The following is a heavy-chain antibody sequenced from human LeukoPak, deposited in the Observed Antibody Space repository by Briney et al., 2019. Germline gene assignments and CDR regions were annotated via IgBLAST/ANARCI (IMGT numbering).Heavy chain of an antibody. CDR2: ISSSSSYI. V-gene: IGHV3-21*01. CDR3: ARAAEDDSGSYYGKYGLDY. J-gene: IGHJ4*02. CDR1: GFTFSSYW. D-gene: IGHD1-26*01. Sequence: GGSLRLSCAASGFTFSSYWMNWVRQAPGKGLEWVSSISSSSSYIYYADSVKGRFTISRDNAKNSLYLQMNSLRAEDTAVYYCARAAEDDSGSYYGKYGLDYWGQGTLVTVSS.